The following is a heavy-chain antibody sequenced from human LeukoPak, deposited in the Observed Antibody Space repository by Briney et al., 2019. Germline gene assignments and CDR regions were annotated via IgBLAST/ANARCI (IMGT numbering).Heavy chain of an antibody. J-gene: IGHJ6*03. Sequence: GASVKLSCKASGYTFTSYAMNWVRQAPGPGIERKGWINTNTGNPSYAQGFTGRFVFSLDTSVSTAYLQISSLKAEDTAVYYCARVGDYVYYYYYMDVWGKGTTVTVSS. CDR2: INTNTGNP. CDR1: GYTFTSYA. CDR3: ARVGDYVYYYYYMDV. D-gene: IGHD4-17*01. V-gene: IGHV7-4-1*02.